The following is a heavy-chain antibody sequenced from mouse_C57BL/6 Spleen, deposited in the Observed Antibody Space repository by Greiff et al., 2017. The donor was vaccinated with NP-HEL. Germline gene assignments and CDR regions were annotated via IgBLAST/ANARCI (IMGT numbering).Heavy chain of an antibody. CDR3: AREDYGSSYDYAMDY. CDR2: IYPGSGNT. J-gene: IGHJ4*01. CDR1: GYSFTSYY. Sequence: VQLQQSGPELVKPGASVKISCKASGYSFTSYYIHWVKQRPGQGLEWIGWIYPGSGNTKYNEKFKGKATLTADTSSSTAYMQLSSLTSEDAAVYYCAREDYGSSYDYAMDYWGQGTSVTVSS. V-gene: IGHV1-66*01. D-gene: IGHD1-1*01.